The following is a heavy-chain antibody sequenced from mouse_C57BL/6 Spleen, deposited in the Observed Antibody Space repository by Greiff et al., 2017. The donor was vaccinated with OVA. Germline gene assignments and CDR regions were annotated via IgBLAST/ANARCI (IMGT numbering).Heavy chain of an antibody. V-gene: IGHV6-3*01. J-gene: IGHJ4*01. Sequence: EVKLMESGGGLVQPGGSMKLSCVASGFTFSNYWMNWVRQSPEKGLEWVAQIRLKSDNYATHYAESVKGRFTISRDDSKSSVYLQMNNLRAEDTGIYYCTHSSGYAMDYWGQGTSVTVSS. CDR1: GFTFSNYW. D-gene: IGHD3-1*01. CDR2: IRLKSDNYAT. CDR3: THSSGYAMDY.